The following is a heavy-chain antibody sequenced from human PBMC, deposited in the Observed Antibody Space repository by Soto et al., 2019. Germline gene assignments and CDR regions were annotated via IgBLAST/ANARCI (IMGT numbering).Heavy chain of an antibody. CDR2: IRWNSGTR. CDR3: TKGKDILVLGYAVDV. Sequence: EVQLLESRGGLLQPGRSLRLSCIASGLTFGDYAMHWVRQAPGKGLEWVSGIRWNSGTRGDADSVKGRFTISRDDAKNSLYLQMNNLRAEDTACYYVTKGKDILVLGYAVDVWGHGTRVTVSS. V-gene: IGHV3-9*01. D-gene: IGHD2-15*01. J-gene: IGHJ6*02. CDR1: GLTFGDYA.